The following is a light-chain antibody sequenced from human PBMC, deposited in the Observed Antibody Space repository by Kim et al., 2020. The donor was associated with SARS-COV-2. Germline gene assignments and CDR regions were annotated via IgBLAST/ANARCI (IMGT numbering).Light chain of an antibody. CDR3: CSYAGSYRV. CDR1: NSDVGGYNY. Sequence: PGQSVTISCTGTNSDVGGYNYVYWYQQHPGKAPKLMIYDVSKRPSGVPDRFSGSKSGNTASLTISGLQAEDEADYYCCSYAGSYRVFGTGTKVTVL. CDR2: DVS. V-gene: IGLV2-11*01. J-gene: IGLJ1*01.